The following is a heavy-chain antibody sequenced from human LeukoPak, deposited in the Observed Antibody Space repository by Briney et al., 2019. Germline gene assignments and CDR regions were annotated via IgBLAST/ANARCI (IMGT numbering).Heavy chain of an antibody. CDR2: IYYGGST. V-gene: IGHV4-59*01. CDR1: GGSISSYY. J-gene: IGHJ4*02. CDR3: ARILEAGTIYFDY. Sequence: PSETLSLTCTVSGGSISSYYWSWIRQPPGKGLEWIGYIYYGGSTNYNPSLKSRVTMSVDTSKNQFSLRLSSVTAADTAVYYCARILEAGTIYFDYWGQGTLVTVSS. D-gene: IGHD6-13*01.